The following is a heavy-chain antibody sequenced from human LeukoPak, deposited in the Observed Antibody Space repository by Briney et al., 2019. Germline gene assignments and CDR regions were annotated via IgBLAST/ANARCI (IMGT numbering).Heavy chain of an antibody. D-gene: IGHD6-19*01. Sequence: SETLSLTCTVAGDSISTYYWTWIRQPPGKGLEWIGYIYYSGSTKYNPSLESRVTISLDISKNQFSLRLSSVTAADTAVYYCARRLAVTGRYYFDHWGQGTLVTVSS. CDR2: IYYSGST. J-gene: IGHJ4*02. CDR3: ARRLAVTGRYYFDH. CDR1: GDSISTYY. V-gene: IGHV4-59*08.